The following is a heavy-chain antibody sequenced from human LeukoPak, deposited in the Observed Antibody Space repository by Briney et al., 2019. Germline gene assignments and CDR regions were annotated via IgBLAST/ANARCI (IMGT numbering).Heavy chain of an antibody. CDR2: TYYKSRWYN. D-gene: IGHD2-21*02. Sequence: SQTLSLTCAISGDSVSSNSAAWNWMRQSPSRGLEWLGRTYYKSRWYNDYAVSVQSRITINPDTSKNQFSLQLNSVTPEDTAVYYCARGQKTAFDYWGQGTLVTVSS. J-gene: IGHJ4*02. CDR3: ARGQKTAFDY. CDR1: GDSVSSNSAA. V-gene: IGHV6-1*01.